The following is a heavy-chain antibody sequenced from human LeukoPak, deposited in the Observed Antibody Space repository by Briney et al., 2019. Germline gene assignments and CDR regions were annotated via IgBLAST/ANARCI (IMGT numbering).Heavy chain of an antibody. D-gene: IGHD3-3*01. CDR2: INHSGST. Sequence: PSETLSLTCAVYGGSFSGYYWSWIRQPPGKGLEWIGEINHSGSTNYNPSLKSRVTISVDTSKNQFSLKLSSVTAADTAVYYCARAVRLTGTGDWFDPWGQGTLVTVSS. J-gene: IGHJ5*02. CDR3: ARAVRLTGTGDWFDP. CDR1: GGSFSGYY. V-gene: IGHV4-34*01.